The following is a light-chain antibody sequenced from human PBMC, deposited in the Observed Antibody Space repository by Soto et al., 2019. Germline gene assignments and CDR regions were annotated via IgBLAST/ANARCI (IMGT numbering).Light chain of an antibody. CDR3: QQYKSYPWT. J-gene: IGKJ1*01. CDR2: DAS. V-gene: IGKV1-5*01. Sequence: EIQMTQSPSTLSAAVGDRVTITCRASQSVSYWLAWYQQTPGKAPKLLVHDASTLLSEVPSRFSGSVSGTEFILTIGSLQPDDFATYYCQQYKSYPWTFGQGTKV. CDR1: QSVSYW.